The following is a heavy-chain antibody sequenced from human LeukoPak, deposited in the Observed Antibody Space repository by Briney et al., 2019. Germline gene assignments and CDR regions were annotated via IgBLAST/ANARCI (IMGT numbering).Heavy chain of an antibody. CDR1: GYTFTGYY. CDR3: ATRDASNWGYYFDY. Sequence: ASVKGSCKASGYTFTGYYMHWGRQAPGQGRQWKGWINPNSGGTNYAQKFQRRVTMTRDTSISTAYMELSRLRSDDTAVYYCATRDASNWGYYFDYWGQGTLVTVSS. J-gene: IGHJ4*02. CDR2: INPNSGGT. V-gene: IGHV1-2*02. D-gene: IGHD7-27*01.